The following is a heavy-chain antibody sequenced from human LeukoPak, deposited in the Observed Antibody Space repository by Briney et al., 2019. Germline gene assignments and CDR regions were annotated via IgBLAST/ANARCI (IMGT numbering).Heavy chain of an antibody. J-gene: IGHJ4*02. V-gene: IGHV4-59*01. CDR1: GGSISSYY. D-gene: IGHD3-10*01. Sequence: SETLSLTCTVSGGSISSYYWSWIRQPPGKGLEWIGYIYYSGSTNHNPSLKSRVTISVDTSKNQFSLKLSSVTAADTAVYYCAREAADYYGSGRDGFDYWGQGTLVTVSS. CDR2: IYYSGST. CDR3: AREAADYYGSGRDGFDY.